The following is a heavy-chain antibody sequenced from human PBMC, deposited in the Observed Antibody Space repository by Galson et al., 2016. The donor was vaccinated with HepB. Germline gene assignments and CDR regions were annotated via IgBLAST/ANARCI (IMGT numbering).Heavy chain of an antibody. CDR2: IGTAGDP. J-gene: IGHJ4*02. D-gene: IGHD4-17*01. Sequence: SLRLSCAASGFTFSSYDMHWVRQATGKGLEWVSAIGTAGDPYYPGSVKGRFTNSRENAKNSLYLQMNSLSAGDTAVYYCARGSIYGDLDYWGQGTLVTVSS. CDR1: GFTFSSYD. CDR3: ARGSIYGDLDY. V-gene: IGHV3-13*05.